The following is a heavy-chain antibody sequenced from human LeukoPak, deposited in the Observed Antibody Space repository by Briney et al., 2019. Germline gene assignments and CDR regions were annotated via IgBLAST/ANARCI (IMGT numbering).Heavy chain of an antibody. CDR3: ARHVKNYYPNY. V-gene: IGHV4-4*09. J-gene: IGHJ4*02. CDR1: AGSIGSYY. D-gene: IGHD1-26*01. Sequence: SETLSLTCSVSAGSIGSYYWSWLRQPPGKGLEWIGYFYTTGGTNYNPSLKSRVTMSLDTSRNQFSLRLTSVTAADTVVYYCARHVKNYYPNYWGQGSLVTVSS. CDR2: FYTTGGT.